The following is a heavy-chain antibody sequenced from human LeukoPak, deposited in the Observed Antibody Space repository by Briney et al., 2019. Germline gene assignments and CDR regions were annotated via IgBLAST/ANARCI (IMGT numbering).Heavy chain of an antibody. V-gene: IGHV3-23*01. CDR2: ISGSSSHT. D-gene: IGHD3-16*01. CDR3: AKEHDYSNAAPEWGFDS. J-gene: IGHJ4*02. Sequence: GGSLRLSCAASGFTFSIYAMSWVRQAPGKGLEWGSGISGSSSHTMDADSVRGRFTISRDNTRNTLYLHMNSLRAEDTALYYCAKEHDYSNAAPEWGFDSWGQGTLVTVSS. CDR1: GFTFSIYA.